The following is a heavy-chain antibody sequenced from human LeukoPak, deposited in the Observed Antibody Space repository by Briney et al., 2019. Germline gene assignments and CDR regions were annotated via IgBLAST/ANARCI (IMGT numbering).Heavy chain of an antibody. CDR1: GYTFTGYY. V-gene: IGHV1-2*02. CDR3: AGFLAMYDYGGNYLGDAFDI. Sequence: GSVKVSCKASGYTFTGYYMHWVRQAPGQGLEWMGWIIVNSGGTNYAQKFQGRVTMTRDTSISTAYMELSRLRSDDTAVYYCAGFLAMYDYGGNYLGDAFDIWGQGTMVTVSS. J-gene: IGHJ3*02. D-gene: IGHD4-23*01. CDR2: IIVNSGGT.